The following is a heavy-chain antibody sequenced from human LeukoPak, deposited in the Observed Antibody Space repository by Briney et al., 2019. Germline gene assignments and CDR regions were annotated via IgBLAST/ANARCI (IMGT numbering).Heavy chain of an antibody. CDR3: RGSGQDDFWSGYYTEDYFDY. CDR2: IKSKTDGGTT. V-gene: IGHV3-15*01. D-gene: IGHD3-3*01. J-gene: IGHJ4*02. CDR1: GFTFSNAW. Sequence: GGSLRLSCAASGFTFSNAWMSWVRQAPGKGLEWVGRIKSKTDGGTTDYAAPVKGRFTISRDDSKNTLYLQMNSLKTEDTAAYYCRGSGQDDFWSGYYTEDYFDYWGQGTLVTVSS.